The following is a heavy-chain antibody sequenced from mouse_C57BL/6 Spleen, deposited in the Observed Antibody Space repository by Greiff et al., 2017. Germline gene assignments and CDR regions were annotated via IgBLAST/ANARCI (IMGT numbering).Heavy chain of an antibody. V-gene: IGHV1-52*01. CDR1: GYTFTSSW. Sequence: QVQLQQPGAELVRPGSSVKLSCKASGYTFTSSWMHWVKQRPIQGLEWIGNIDPSDSETHYNQKFKDKATLTVDKSSSTTYMQLSSLTSEDYAVYYCSRLDYGSGYGYFDVWGTGTTVTVSS. CDR3: SRLDYGSGYGYFDV. CDR2: IDPSDSET. J-gene: IGHJ1*03. D-gene: IGHD1-1*01.